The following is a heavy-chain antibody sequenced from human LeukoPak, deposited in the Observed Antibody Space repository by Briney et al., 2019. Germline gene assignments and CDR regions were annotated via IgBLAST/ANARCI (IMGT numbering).Heavy chain of an antibody. CDR2: MSHNRGT. CDR1: GHSISTGYY. CDR3: ASYYASGVSAYNYYGRDV. Sequence: PSETLSLTCAVSGHSISTGYYWGWIRQPPGKGLEWIGSMSHNRGTYYNPSLKSRVTISMDTSKNQISLRLTSVTAADTAVYYCASYYASGVSAYNYYGRDVWAKGPRSPSPQ. D-gene: IGHD3-10*01. J-gene: IGHJ6*04. V-gene: IGHV4-38-2*01.